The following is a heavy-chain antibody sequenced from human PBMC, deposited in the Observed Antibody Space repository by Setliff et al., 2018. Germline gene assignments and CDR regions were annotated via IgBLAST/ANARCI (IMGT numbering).Heavy chain of an antibody. CDR1: GFSLSTRGVG. CDR3: AHILVVVTATGYYFDY. V-gene: IGHV2-5*02. Sequence: SGPTLVNPTQTLTLTCSFSGFSLSTRGVGVGWIRQPPGKALEWLALIYWDDDKRDSPSLKSRLTITKDTSKNQVALIMTNMDPVDTATYFCAHILVVVTATGYYFDYWGQGALVTVSS. J-gene: IGHJ4*02. CDR2: IYWDDDK. D-gene: IGHD2-21*02.